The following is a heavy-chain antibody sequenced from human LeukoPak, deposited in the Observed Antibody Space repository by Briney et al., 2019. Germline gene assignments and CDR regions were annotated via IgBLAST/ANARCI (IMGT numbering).Heavy chain of an antibody. CDR2: IKQDGSQK. V-gene: IGHV3-7*01. D-gene: IGHD3-22*01. CDR1: GFTFSSYW. J-gene: IGHJ4*02. Sequence: PGGSLSVSCAASGFTFSSYWMTWVRQAPGKGLEWVANIKQDGSQKFYLDSVKGRFTISRDNAKESLFLQMNSLRAEDTAVYYCARHYDSTAYSLDYWGQGTLVTVSS. CDR3: ARHYDSTAYSLDY.